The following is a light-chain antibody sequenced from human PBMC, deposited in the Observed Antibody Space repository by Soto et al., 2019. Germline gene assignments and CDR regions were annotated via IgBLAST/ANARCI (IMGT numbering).Light chain of an antibody. Sequence: QSVLTQPASVSGSPGQSITISCTGTSSDVGSHKLVSWYQQHPGRAPKLMIYEAFKRPSGVSNRFSGSKSGNTASLTISGLRAEDEADYYCCSYAGNTTWVFGGGTKLTVL. J-gene: IGLJ3*02. CDR3: CSYAGNTTWV. CDR1: SSDVGSHKL. CDR2: EAF. V-gene: IGLV2-23*01.